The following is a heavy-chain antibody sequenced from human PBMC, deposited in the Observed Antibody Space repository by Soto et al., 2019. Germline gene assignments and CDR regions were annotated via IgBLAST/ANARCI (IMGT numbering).Heavy chain of an antibody. J-gene: IGHJ6*02. Sequence: SETLSLTCTVSGGSISGYYWSWIRQPPGEGLEWIGNVYYSGGAKYNPSVKRRVSMSVDTSKNQFSLNLSSVTAADTAVYYCTRDGDGRMTTNPYYYYGMDVWGPGITVTVSS. CDR2: VYYSGGA. V-gene: IGHV4-59*01. D-gene: IGHD2-21*02. CDR3: TRDGDGRMTTNPYYYYGMDV. CDR1: GGSISGYY.